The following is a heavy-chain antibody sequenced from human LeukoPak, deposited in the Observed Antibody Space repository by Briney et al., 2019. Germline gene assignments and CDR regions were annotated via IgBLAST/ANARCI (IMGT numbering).Heavy chain of an antibody. CDR3: ARDSRDGYNVGGYFDY. J-gene: IGHJ4*02. D-gene: IGHD5-24*01. CDR1: GGSISSYY. Sequence: PSETLSLTCTVSGGSISSYYWSWIRQPPGKGLEWIGYIYYSGSTSYNPSLKSRVTISVDTSKNQFSLKLSSVTAADTAVYYCARDSRDGYNVGGYFDYWGQGTLVTVSS. V-gene: IGHV4-59*01. CDR2: IYYSGST.